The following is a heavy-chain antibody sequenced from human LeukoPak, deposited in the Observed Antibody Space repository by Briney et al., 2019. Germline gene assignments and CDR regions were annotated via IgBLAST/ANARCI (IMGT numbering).Heavy chain of an antibody. CDR3: ARRAPEAFPWFDP. CDR2: IYTSGST. Sequence: PSETLSPTCTVSGFSISGYYWSWIRQPPGKGLEWIGYIYTSGSTNYNPSLKSRVTISVDTSKNQFSLKLSSVTAEDTAVYYCARRAPEAFPWFDPWGQGTLVTVSS. D-gene: IGHD1-14*01. J-gene: IGHJ5*02. V-gene: IGHV4-4*09. CDR1: GFSISGYY.